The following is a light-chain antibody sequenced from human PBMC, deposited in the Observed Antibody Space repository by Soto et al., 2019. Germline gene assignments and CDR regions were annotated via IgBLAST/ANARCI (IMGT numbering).Light chain of an antibody. J-gene: IGKJ1*01. Sequence: DIQMTQSPSTLSASVGDRVTITCRASQSISSWLAWYQQKPGKTPKLLIHKSSSLESGVPSMFSGSGSGTEFTLTISSMQPDEFATYYCQQYNSFRTFVQGTKVEIK. CDR2: KSS. CDR1: QSISSW. CDR3: QQYNSFRT. V-gene: IGKV1-5*03.